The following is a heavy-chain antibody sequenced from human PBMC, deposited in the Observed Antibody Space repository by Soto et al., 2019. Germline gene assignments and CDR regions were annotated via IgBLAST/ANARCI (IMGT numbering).Heavy chain of an antibody. Sequence: EVQLVESGGGLVKPGGSLRLSCAASGFTFRNAWMSWVRQAPGKGLEWVGRIKSKTDGGTTDYAAPVKGRFTISRDDSKNTLYLQMNSLKTEDTAVYYCTTDREMIVVVTMFDYWGQGTLVTVSS. CDR1: GFTFRNAW. CDR2: IKSKTDGGTT. CDR3: TTDREMIVVVTMFDY. V-gene: IGHV3-15*01. J-gene: IGHJ4*02. D-gene: IGHD3-22*01.